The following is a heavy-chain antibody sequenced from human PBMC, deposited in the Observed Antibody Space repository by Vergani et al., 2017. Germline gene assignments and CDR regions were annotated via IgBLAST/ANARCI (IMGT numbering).Heavy chain of an antibody. Sequence: EVQLVQSGAEVKKPGESVKISCKGSGYSFTSYWIGWVRQMPGKGLEWMGIIYPGDSDTRYSPSFQGQVTISADKSISTAYLQWSSLKASDTAMYYCARLRGGEEDRQXLVTEDYYYYGMDVWGQGTTVTVSS. J-gene: IGHJ6*02. V-gene: IGHV5-51*01. CDR1: GYSFTSYW. CDR3: ARLRGGEEDRQXLVTEDYYYYGMDV. CDR2: IYPGDSDT. D-gene: IGHD6-19*01.